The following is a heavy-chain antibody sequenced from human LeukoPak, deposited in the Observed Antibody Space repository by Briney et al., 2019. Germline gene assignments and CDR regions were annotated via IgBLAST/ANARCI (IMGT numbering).Heavy chain of an antibody. J-gene: IGHJ4*02. Sequence: ASVKVSCKASGYTFTNYHMNWVRQAPGQGLECMGIINPSGGSTSYAQKFQGRVTMTRDTSTSTVYMELSSLRSEDTAVYYCARDSTDYGDPFDYWGQGTLVTVSS. CDR1: GYTFTNYH. D-gene: IGHD4-17*01. V-gene: IGHV1-46*01. CDR3: ARDSTDYGDPFDY. CDR2: INPSGGST.